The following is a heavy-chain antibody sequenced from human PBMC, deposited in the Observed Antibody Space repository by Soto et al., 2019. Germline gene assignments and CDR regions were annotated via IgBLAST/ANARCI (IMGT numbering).Heavy chain of an antibody. Sequence: GGSLRLSCAASGFSLNNHAMTWVRQAPGKGLEWVSSISGSGSTTHYADSVKGRFTISRDNSKDTLYLQTNSLRPEDTAVYYCAKDRLMLTMVVVGAFDFWGLGTMVTVSS. CDR2: ISGSGSTT. CDR1: GFSLNNHA. CDR3: AKDRLMLTMVVVGAFDF. J-gene: IGHJ3*01. V-gene: IGHV3-23*01. D-gene: IGHD3-22*01.